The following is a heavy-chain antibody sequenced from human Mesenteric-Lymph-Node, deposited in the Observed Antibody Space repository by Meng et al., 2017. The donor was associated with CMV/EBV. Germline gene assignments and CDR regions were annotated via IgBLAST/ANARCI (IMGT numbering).Heavy chain of an antibody. V-gene: IGHV3-21*01. CDR3: ARGGGEPYYYGMDV. CDR2: ISSSSSYI. CDR1: GFTFSSYS. J-gene: IGHJ6*02. Sequence: GESLKISCAASGFTFSSYSMNWVRQAPGKGLEWVSSISSSSSYIYYADSVKGRFTISRDNAKNSLYLQMNSLRAEDTAVYYCARGGGEPYYYGMDVWGQGTTVTVSS. D-gene: IGHD3-16*01.